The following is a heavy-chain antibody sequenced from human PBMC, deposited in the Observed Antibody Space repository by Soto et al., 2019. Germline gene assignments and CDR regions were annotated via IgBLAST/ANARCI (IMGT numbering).Heavy chain of an antibody. V-gene: IGHV4-34*01. CDR1: GGSFSGYY. Sequence: SETLSLTCAVYGGSFSGYYWSWIRQPPGKGLEWIGEINHSGSTNYNPSLKSRVTISVDTSKNQFSLKLSSVTAADTAVYYCARGMAGIAVAGSDYWVQGTLVTVSS. D-gene: IGHD6-19*01. CDR2: INHSGST. J-gene: IGHJ4*02. CDR3: ARGMAGIAVAGSDY.